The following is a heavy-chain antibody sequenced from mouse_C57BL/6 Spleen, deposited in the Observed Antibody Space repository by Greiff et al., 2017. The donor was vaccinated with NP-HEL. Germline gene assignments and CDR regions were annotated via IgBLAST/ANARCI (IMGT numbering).Heavy chain of an antibody. J-gene: IGHJ3*01. CDR1: GYTFTEYT. CDR2: FYPGSGSI. Sequence: VKVVESGAELVKPGASVKLSCKASGYTFTEYTIHWVKQRSGQGLEWIGWFYPGSGSIKYNEKFKDKATLTADKSSSTVYMELSRLTSEDSAVYFCARHEDHYSNPWFAYWGQGTLVTVSA. D-gene: IGHD2-5*01. V-gene: IGHV1-62-2*01. CDR3: ARHEDHYSNPWFAY.